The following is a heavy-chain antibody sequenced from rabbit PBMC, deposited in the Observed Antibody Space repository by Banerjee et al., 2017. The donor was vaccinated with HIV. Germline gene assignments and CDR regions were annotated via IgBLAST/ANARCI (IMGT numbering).Heavy chain of an antibody. Sequence: QSLEESGGDLVKPGASLTLTCTASGFDLSSDYYMCWVRQPPGKGLEWIVCIDTGSGGTYYASWVNGRFTISKPASTTVTLHLTSLTAADTATYFCARGSSYRTNLWCPGTLVTVS. D-gene: IGHD8-1*01. V-gene: IGHV1S40*01. CDR1: GFDLSSDYY. J-gene: IGHJ4*01. CDR2: IDTGSGGT. CDR3: ARGSSYRTNL.